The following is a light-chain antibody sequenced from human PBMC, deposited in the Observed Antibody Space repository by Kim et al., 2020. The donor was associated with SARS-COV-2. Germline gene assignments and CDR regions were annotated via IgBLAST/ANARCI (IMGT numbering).Light chain of an antibody. CDR3: QTWGSGTVV. J-gene: IGLJ2*01. CDR2: LYGDGRN. CDR1: NGDSTDA. V-gene: IGLV4-69*01. Sequence: AKVKPTCPMRNGDSTDAIEGYQKQHDKGGGSLVKLYGDGRNVKGDGIPDRLSGSSSGPQRYLTISGLRSEDEADYYCQTWGSGTVVFGGGTQLTVL.